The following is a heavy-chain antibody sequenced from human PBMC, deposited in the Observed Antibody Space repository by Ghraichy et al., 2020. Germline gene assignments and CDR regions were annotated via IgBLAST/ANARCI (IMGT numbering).Heavy chain of an antibody. CDR2: IYTSGST. CDR3: ARVEGETPYYYYMDV. D-gene: IGHD3-16*01. CDR1: GGSISSYY. V-gene: IGHV4-4*07. J-gene: IGHJ6*03. Sequence: ESLNISCTVSGGSISSYYWSWIRQPAGKGLEWIGRIYTSGSTNYNPSLKSRVTMSVDTSKNQFSLKLSSVTAADTAMYYCARVEGETPYYYYMDVWGKGTTVTVSS.